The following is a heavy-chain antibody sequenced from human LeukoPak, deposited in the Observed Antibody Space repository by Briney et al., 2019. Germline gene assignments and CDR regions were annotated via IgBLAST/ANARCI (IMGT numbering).Heavy chain of an antibody. D-gene: IGHD3-22*01. CDR2: ISSGATTI. Sequence: GGSLRLSCAASGFIFSNYEMNWVRQAPGMGLEWVSYISSGATTIYYADSVRGRFTISRDNAKNSLFLQMSNLRAEDTAVYYCARDARTHYYDSSGNYVDYWGQGTLVTVSS. J-gene: IGHJ4*02. CDR1: GFIFSNYE. CDR3: ARDARTHYYDSSGNYVDY. V-gene: IGHV3-48*03.